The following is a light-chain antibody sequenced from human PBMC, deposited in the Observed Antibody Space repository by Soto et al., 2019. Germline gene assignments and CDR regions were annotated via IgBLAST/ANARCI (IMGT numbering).Light chain of an antibody. V-gene: IGLV2-23*02. J-gene: IGLJ2*01. CDR2: EVT. CDR1: SSDVGSYNL. CDR3: CSYVGSSPPYMI. Sequence: QSALTQPASVSGSPGQSITISCTGTSSDVGSYNLVSWYQQHPGKAPKLMIYEVTKRPSGISNRFSGSKSGNTASLTISGLQAEDEADYYCCSYVGSSPPYMIFGGGTKLTVL.